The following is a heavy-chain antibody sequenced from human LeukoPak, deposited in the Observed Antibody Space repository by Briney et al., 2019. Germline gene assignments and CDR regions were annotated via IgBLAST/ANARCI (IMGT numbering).Heavy chain of an antibody. CDR3: AKDALGYCSSTSCHSYAMDV. J-gene: IGHJ6*02. Sequence: GGSLRLSCAASGFTFSSYGMHWVRQAPGKGLEWVSVMSYDGSNRYYADSVKGRFTISRDNSNNTLYLQMNSLRAEHTAVYYCAKDALGYCSSTSCHSYAMDVWAQGPTLTVPS. V-gene: IGHV3-30*18. CDR2: MSYDGSNR. D-gene: IGHD2-2*01. CDR1: GFTFSSYG.